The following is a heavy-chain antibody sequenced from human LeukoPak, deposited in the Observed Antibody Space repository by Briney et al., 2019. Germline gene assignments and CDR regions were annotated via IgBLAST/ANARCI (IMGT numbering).Heavy chain of an antibody. CDR1: GFTFSGSA. D-gene: IGHD4-17*01. V-gene: IGHV3-73*01. CDR3: TRQGYGDYDGY. J-gene: IGHJ4*02. Sequence: GGSLRLSCAASGFTFSGSAMHWVRQASGKGLEWVGRIRSKANSYATAYAVSVKGRFTISRDDSKNTAYLQMNSLKTEDTAVYYCTRQGYGDYDGYWGQGTLVTVSS. CDR2: IRSKANSYAT.